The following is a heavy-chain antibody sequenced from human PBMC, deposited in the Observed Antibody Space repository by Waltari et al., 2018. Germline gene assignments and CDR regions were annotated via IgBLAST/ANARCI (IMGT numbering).Heavy chain of an antibody. D-gene: IGHD2-15*01. Sequence: QVQLVQSGAEVKKPGSSVKVSCKASGGTFSSYTISWVRQAPGQGLEWMGRIIPILGIANYEQKFQGRVTITADKSTSTAYMELSSLRYEDTAVYYCARDRGVAATYGMDVWGQGTTVTVSS. CDR2: IIPILGIA. J-gene: IGHJ6*02. V-gene: IGHV1-69*08. CDR1: GGTFSSYT. CDR3: ARDRGVAATYGMDV.